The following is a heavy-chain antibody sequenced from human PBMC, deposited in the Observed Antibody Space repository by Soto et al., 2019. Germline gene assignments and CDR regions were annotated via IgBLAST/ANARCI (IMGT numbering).Heavy chain of an antibody. J-gene: IGHJ6*03. D-gene: IGHD3-9*01. CDR3: AKAGRDYDILTGYYPPDYYYYYMDV. CDR1: GFTFSSYG. CDR2: ISYDGSNK. Sequence: QVQLVESGGGVVQPGRSLRLSCAASGFTFSSYGMHWVRQAPGKGLEWVAVISYDGSNKYYADSVKGRFTISRDNSKNTLYLQMNSLRADDTAVYHSAKAGRDYDILTGYYPPDYYYYYMDVWGKGTTVTVSS. V-gene: IGHV3-30*18.